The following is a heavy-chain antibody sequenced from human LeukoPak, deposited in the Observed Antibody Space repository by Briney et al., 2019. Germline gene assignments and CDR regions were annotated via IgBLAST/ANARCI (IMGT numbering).Heavy chain of an antibody. J-gene: IGHJ5*02. CDR2: MNPISGNT. D-gene: IGHD3-22*01. Sequence: ASVKVSCKASGYTFTSYDINWVRQATGQGPEWMGWMNPISGNTAYAQKFQGRVTITSNTSISTAYMELSSLRSEDTAVYYCARGRSMWYYDNSGYYTTSSEYNWFDPWGQGTLVTVSS. CDR3: ARGRSMWYYDNSGYYTTSSEYNWFDP. CDR1: GYTFTSYD. V-gene: IGHV1-8*03.